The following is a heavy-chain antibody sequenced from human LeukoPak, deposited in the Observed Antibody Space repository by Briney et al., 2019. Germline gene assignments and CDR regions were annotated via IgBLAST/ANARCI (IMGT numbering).Heavy chain of an antibody. V-gene: IGHV3-23*01. CDR2: ISGSGGST. J-gene: IGHJ2*01. Sequence: PGGSLRLSCAASGFTFSSYGMSWVRQAPGKGLEWVSAISGSGGSTYYADSVKGRFTISRDNSKNTLYLQMNSLRAEDTAVYYCARVNYYDLYFDLWGRGTLVTVSS. CDR3: ARVNYYDLYFDL. D-gene: IGHD3-22*01. CDR1: GFTFSSYG.